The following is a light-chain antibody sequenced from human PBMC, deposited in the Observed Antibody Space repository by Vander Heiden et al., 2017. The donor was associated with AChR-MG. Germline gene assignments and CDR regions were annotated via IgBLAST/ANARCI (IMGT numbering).Light chain of an antibody. CDR1: SGSIAADY. J-gene: IGLJ2*01. V-gene: IGLV6-57*04. CDR3: QSSDSANHVI. Sequence: NFLLTPPRPVSESPGKTISISCPRSSGSIAADYVQWYQQRPGSAPITLIYEDDQRPSGVPDRFSGSIDSTSNSASLTISGLKTEDEADYFCQSSDSANHVIFGGGTTLTVL. CDR2: EDD.